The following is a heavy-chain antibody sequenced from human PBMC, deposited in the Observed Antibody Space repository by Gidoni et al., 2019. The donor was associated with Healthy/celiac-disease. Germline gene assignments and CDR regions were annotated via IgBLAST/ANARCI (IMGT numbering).Heavy chain of an antibody. V-gene: IGHV3-11*01. Sequence: QVQLVESRGGLVKPGGSLRLSCAASGFTFSDYYISWLLQAPGKGLAWVSYISSSGSTIYYADSVKGRFTISRDNAKNSLYLQMNSLRAEDTAVYYCARDQRSIAARPRSFYYYYGMDVWGQGTTVTVSS. CDR1: GFTFSDYY. CDR2: ISSSGSTI. CDR3: ARDQRSIAARPRSFYYYYGMDV. J-gene: IGHJ6*02. D-gene: IGHD6-6*01.